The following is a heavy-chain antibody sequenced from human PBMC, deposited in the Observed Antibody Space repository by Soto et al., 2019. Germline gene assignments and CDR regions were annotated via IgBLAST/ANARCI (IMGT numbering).Heavy chain of an antibody. CDR3: ARGGDYDFWSGYYWENYYYGMDV. V-gene: IGHV4-59*01. Sequence: SETLSLTCTVSGGSISSYYWSWIRQPPGKGLEWIGYIYYSGSTNYNPSLKSRVTISVDTSKNQFSLKLSSVTAADTAVYYCARGGDYDFWSGYYWENYYYGMDVWGQGTTVTVSS. D-gene: IGHD3-3*01. J-gene: IGHJ6*02. CDR2: IYYSGST. CDR1: GGSISSYY.